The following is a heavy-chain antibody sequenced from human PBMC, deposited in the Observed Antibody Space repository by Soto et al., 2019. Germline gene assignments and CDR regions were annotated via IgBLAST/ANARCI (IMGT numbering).Heavy chain of an antibody. Sequence: PGGSLRLSCAASEFTVTNNEISWVRQAPGKRLEWVSILYSGGNTYYADSVEGRFTISRDGSKNTLYLHMNSLRAEDTAVYYCALRRVAYADFWGQGTRVTVSS. CDR2: LYSGGNT. V-gene: IGHV3-53*01. CDR1: EFTVTNNE. CDR3: ALRRVAYADF. J-gene: IGHJ4*02. D-gene: IGHD2-2*01.